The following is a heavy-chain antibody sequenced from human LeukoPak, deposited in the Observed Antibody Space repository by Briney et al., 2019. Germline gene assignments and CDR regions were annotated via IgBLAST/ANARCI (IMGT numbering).Heavy chain of an antibody. D-gene: IGHD3-3*01. CDR3: AREVGYDFWSGYYEDY. Sequence: GGSLRLSCAASGFTFSSYWMSWVRQAPGKGLEWVANIKRDGSEKYYVDSVKGRFTISRDNAKNSLYLQMNSLRAEDTAVYYCAREVGYDFWSGYYEDYWGQGTLVTVSS. V-gene: IGHV3-7*01. CDR1: GFTFSSYW. J-gene: IGHJ4*02. CDR2: IKRDGSEK.